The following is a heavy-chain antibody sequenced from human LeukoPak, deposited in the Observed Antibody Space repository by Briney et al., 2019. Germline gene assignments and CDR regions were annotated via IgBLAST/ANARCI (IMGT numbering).Heavy chain of an antibody. D-gene: IGHD6-19*01. CDR1: GGSISSYY. J-gene: IGHJ4*02. CDR3: ARHSSPSIAVVHFDY. Sequence: PSETLSLTCTVSGGSISSYYWSWIRQPPGKGLEWIGYIYYSGSTNYNPSLKSRVTISVDTSKNQFSLKLSSVTAADTAVYYCARHSSPSIAVVHFDYWGQGTLVTVSS. CDR2: IYYSGST. V-gene: IGHV4-59*08.